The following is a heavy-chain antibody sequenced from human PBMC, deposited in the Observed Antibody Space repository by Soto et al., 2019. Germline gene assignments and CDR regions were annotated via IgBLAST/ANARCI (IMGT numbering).Heavy chain of an antibody. CDR3: AKDEVRRVKAFDY. Sequence: PGGSLRLSCAASGFTFSSYAMTWVRQAPGKGLEWVSTIRDGGESTYYADSVKGRFTISRDNSKNTLYLQMNSLRAEDTAVYYCAKDEVRRVKAFDYWGQGTLVTVSS. CDR1: GFTFSSYA. J-gene: IGHJ4*02. V-gene: IGHV3-23*01. CDR2: IRDGGEST.